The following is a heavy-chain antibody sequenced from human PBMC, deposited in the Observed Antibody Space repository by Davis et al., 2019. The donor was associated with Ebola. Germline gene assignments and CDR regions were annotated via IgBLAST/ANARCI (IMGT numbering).Heavy chain of an antibody. J-gene: IGHJ4*02. D-gene: IGHD6-13*01. V-gene: IGHV1-2*02. Sequence: ASVKVSCKASGYTFTGYYMHWVRQAPGQGLEWMGWINPNSGGTNYAQKFQGRVTMTRDTSISTAYMELSRLRSDDTAVYYCARGTRIAAAGTPPLDYWGQGTLVTVSS. CDR1: GYTFTGYY. CDR3: ARGTRIAAAGTPPLDY. CDR2: INPNSGGT.